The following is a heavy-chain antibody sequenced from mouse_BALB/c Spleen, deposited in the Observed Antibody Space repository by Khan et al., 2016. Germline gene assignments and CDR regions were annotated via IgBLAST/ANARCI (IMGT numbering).Heavy chain of an antibody. CDR2: IDPENGDT. J-gene: IGHJ2*01. V-gene: IGHV14-4*02. D-gene: IGHD2-13*01. CDR1: VFNIKDYY. CDR3: NAIYYGGDVYFDY. Sequence: VQLQQSGAELVRSGASVKLSCTASVFNIKDYYMHWVKQRPEQGLEWIGWIDPENGDTEYAPKFQGKATMTADTSSNAAYLRFSSLTSEDSAVSYVNAIYYGGDVYFDYWGQGTTLTVSS.